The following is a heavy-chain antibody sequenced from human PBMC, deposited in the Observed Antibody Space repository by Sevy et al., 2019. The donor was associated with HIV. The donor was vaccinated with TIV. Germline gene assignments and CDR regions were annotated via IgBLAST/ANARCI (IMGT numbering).Heavy chain of an antibody. CDR2: INHSGST. J-gene: IGHJ6*02. V-gene: IGHV4-34*01. CDR3: ARGPIREWLFNYYYGMDV. CDR1: GGSFSGYY. Sequence: SETLSLTCAVYGGSFSGYYWSWIRQPPGKGLEWIGEINHSGSTNYNPSLKSRVTISVDTSKNQFSLKLSSVTAADTAVYYCARGPIREWLFNYYYGMDVWGQGTTVTVSS. D-gene: IGHD3-3*01.